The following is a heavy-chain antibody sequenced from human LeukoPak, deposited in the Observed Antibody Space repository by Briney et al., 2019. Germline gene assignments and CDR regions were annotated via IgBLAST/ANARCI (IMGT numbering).Heavy chain of an antibody. D-gene: IGHD3-22*01. CDR1: GGSISSSGYF. CDR2: VYHSGNT. Sequence: PSEILSLTCTVSGGSISSSGYFWGWIRQPPGKGMEWIGTVYHSGNTYYNPSLKSRVTISVDTSKNQFSLNLRSVTAADTAVYYCARHEAYDSSGYPNWFDPWGQGTLVTVSS. CDR3: ARHEAYDSSGYPNWFDP. V-gene: IGHV4-39*01. J-gene: IGHJ5*02.